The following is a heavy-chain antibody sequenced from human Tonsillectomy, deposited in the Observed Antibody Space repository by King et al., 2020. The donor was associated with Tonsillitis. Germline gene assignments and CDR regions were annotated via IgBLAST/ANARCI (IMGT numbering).Heavy chain of an antibody. CDR3: TTPGSVYRSSYDY. Sequence: VQLVESGGGLVQPGGSLKLSCAASGFTFSGSAMHWVRQASGKGLEWVGRIRSKANSYATAYAASVKGRFTISRDDSKNTAYLQMNSLKTEDTAVYYCTTPGSVYRSSYDYWGQGTLVTVSS. J-gene: IGHJ4*02. V-gene: IGHV3-73*02. D-gene: IGHD6-6*01. CDR2: IRSKANSYAT. CDR1: GFTFSGSA.